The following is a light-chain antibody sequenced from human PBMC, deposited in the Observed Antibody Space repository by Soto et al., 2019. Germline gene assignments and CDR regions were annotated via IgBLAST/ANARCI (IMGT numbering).Light chain of an antibody. CDR3: SSYTSSSTLYVV. J-gene: IGLJ2*01. CDR1: SSDVGGYNY. CDR2: EVS. V-gene: IGLV2-14*01. Sequence: QSVLTQPASVSGSPGQSITISCTGTSSDVGGYNYVSWYQQHPGKAPKLMIYEVSNRPSGVSNRFSGSKSGNTASLTISGLQAEDEADSYCSSYTSSSTLYVVFGGGTKVTVL.